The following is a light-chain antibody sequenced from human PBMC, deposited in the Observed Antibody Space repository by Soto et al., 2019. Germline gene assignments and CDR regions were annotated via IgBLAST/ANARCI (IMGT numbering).Light chain of an antibody. CDR2: DAS. V-gene: IGKV3-15*01. Sequence: EIVMTQSPATLSVSPGERATLSCRASQSVSGNLAWYQLKPGQAPRLLIYDASTRATGIPARFSGSGSGTEFTLTISRPQSEDFAVYYCQQYNNWPRTFGQGTKVEIK. CDR3: QQYNNWPRT. J-gene: IGKJ1*01. CDR1: QSVSGN.